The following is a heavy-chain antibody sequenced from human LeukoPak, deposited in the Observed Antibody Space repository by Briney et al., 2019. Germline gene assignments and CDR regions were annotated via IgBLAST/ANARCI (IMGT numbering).Heavy chain of an antibody. CDR3: TGDQRQISFDY. CDR2: IDTNTGNP. D-gene: IGHD3-3*01. J-gene: IGHJ4*02. Sequence: ASVKVSCKASGYTFTTYSMNWVRQAPGQGLEWMGWIDTNTGNPTYAQGFTGRFVFSLDTSVSTAYLQISSLEAEDTAFYYCTGDQRQISFDYWGQGTLVTVSS. V-gene: IGHV7-4-1*02. CDR1: GYTFTTYS.